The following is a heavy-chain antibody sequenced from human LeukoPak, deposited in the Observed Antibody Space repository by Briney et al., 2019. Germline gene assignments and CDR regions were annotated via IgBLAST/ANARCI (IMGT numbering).Heavy chain of an antibody. Sequence: GGSLRLSCAASGFTFSSYAMHWVRQAPGKGLEWVAVISYDGSNKYYADSVKGRFTISRDNSKNTLYLQMNSLRAEDTAVYYCARVVGYCSGGSCYARQVFDYWGQGTLVTVSS. CDR1: GFTFSSYA. V-gene: IGHV3-30-3*01. J-gene: IGHJ4*02. CDR3: ARVVGYCSGGSCYARQVFDY. D-gene: IGHD2-15*01. CDR2: ISYDGSNK.